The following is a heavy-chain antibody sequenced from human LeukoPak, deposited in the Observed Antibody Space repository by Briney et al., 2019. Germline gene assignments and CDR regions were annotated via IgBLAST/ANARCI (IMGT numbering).Heavy chain of an antibody. J-gene: IGHJ4*02. Sequence: SETLSLTCTVSGGSISTYYWSWLRQPAGKGLEWIGYIYYSGSTNYNPSLKSRVTISVDTSKNQFSLKLSSVTAADTAVYYCARRAPSYDSSGYPFDYWGQGTLVTVSS. V-gene: IGHV4-59*08. D-gene: IGHD3-22*01. CDR1: GGSISTYY. CDR3: ARRAPSYDSSGYPFDY. CDR2: IYYSGST.